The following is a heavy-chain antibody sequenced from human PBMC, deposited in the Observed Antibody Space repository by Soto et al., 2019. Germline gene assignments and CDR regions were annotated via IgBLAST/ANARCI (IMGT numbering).Heavy chain of an antibody. Sequence: GGSLRLSCAASGFTFSSYWMSWVRQAPGKGLEWVAHTRQDGGQEYYVDSVKGRFTIPRDNAKNSLYLQMNSLRVEDTAVYYCARYPNPTVAGLPFDLWGQGTLVTVSS. CDR1: GFTFSSYW. CDR2: TRQDGGQE. CDR3: ARYPNPTVAGLPFDL. D-gene: IGHD6-19*01. V-gene: IGHV3-7*03. J-gene: IGHJ4*02.